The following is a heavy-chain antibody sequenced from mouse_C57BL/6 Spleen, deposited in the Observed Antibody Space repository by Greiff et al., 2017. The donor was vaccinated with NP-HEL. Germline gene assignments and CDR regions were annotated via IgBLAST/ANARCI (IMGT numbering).Heavy chain of an antibody. Sequence: QVQLQQSGAELVMPGASVKLSCKASGYTFTSYWMHWVKQRPGQGLEWIGEIDPSDSYTNYNQKFKGKSTLTVDKSSSTAYMQLSSLTSEDSAVYYCARSNGVVRFAYWGQGTLVTVSA. J-gene: IGHJ3*01. D-gene: IGHD1-1*02. CDR1: GYTFTSYW. V-gene: IGHV1-69*01. CDR2: IDPSDSYT. CDR3: ARSNGVVRFAY.